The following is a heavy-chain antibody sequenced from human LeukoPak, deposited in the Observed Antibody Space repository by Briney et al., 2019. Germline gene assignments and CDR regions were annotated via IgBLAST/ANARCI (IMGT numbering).Heavy chain of an antibody. Sequence: GGSLRLSCAASGFTFSSYAMSWVRQAPGKGLEWVSAISGSGGSTYYADSVKGRFTISRDNSKNTLYLQMNSLRAEDTAVYYCAKASNYYDSSGYRDWGQGTLVTVSS. CDR3: AKASNYYDSSGYRD. J-gene: IGHJ4*02. V-gene: IGHV3-23*01. CDR2: ISGSGGST. CDR1: GFTFSSYA. D-gene: IGHD3-22*01.